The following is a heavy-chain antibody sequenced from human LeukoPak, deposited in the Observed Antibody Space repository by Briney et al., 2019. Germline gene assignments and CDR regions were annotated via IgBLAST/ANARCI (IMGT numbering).Heavy chain of an antibody. CDR1: GFTVSSNY. CDR3: AKNIGGYNSHYFDY. J-gene: IGHJ4*02. Sequence: GGSLRLSCAASGFTVSSNYMTWVRQAPGKGLQWVSVIHKNAITYYADTVKGRFTISRDTSKNMVYLQMNSLRAEDTAVYYCAKNIGGYNSHYFDYWGQGTLVTVSS. V-gene: IGHV3-53*01. D-gene: IGHD5-24*01. CDR2: IHKNAIT.